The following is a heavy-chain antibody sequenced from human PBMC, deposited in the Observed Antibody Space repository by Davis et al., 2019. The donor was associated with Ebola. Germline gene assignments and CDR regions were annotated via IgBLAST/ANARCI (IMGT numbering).Heavy chain of an antibody. CDR2: VDYTGST. V-gene: IGHV4-59*08. J-gene: IGHJ4*02. D-gene: IGHD3-16*01. CDR1: GGSISKYY. CDR3: ATQGGDY. Sequence: SETLSLTCIVSGGSISKYYWSWIRQPPGKGLEWIGYVDYTGSTTSNPSLKSRVTISVDTSKNQFSLKLRFVTAADTAVYYCATQGGDYWGQGTLVTVSS.